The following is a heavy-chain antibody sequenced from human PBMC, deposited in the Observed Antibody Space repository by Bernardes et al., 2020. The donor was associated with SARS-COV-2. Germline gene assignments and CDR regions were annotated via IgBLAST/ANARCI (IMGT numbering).Heavy chain of an antibody. CDR1: GYIFTSYG. V-gene: IGHV1-18*04. Sequence: ASVKVSCMPSGYIFTSYGLSWVRQAPGQGLEWMGFINTYNGYTNYAQNFQGRVTMTSDTSTGIGYMELRSLRSDDTAVYYCARAGYYFDRSAYYPGLDVWGQGTTVTVSS. CDR3: ARAGYYFDRSAYYPGLDV. J-gene: IGHJ6*02. CDR2: INTYNGYT. D-gene: IGHD3-22*01.